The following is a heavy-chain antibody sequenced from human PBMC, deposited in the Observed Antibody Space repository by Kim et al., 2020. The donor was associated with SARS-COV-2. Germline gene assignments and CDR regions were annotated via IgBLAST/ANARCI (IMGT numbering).Heavy chain of an antibody. CDR2: MSGSGGSI. J-gene: IGHJ6*02. CDR3: AKENTVMIVDAMDV. CDR1: GFTFNTYG. D-gene: IGHD5-18*01. V-gene: IGHV3-23*01. Sequence: GGSLRLSCAASGFTFNTYGMSWVRQAPGKGLEWLSGMSGSGGSIYYAESVKGRFTISRDNSKNTLYLEMNSLRAEDTAVYYCAKENTVMIVDAMDVWGQGTTVTVSS.